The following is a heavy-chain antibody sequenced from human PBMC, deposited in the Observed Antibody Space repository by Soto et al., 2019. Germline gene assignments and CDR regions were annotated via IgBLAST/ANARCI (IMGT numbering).Heavy chain of an antibody. CDR2: ISAYNGNT. J-gene: IGHJ3*02. Sequence: QVQLVQSGAEVKKPGASVKVSCKASGYTFTSYGISWVRQAPGQGLEWMGWISAYNGNTNYAQKLQGRVTMTTDTSPSTAYMELRSLRSDATAVYYCARSRKTTVTEGAFDIWGQGTMVTVSS. D-gene: IGHD4-17*01. CDR1: GYTFTSYG. V-gene: IGHV1-18*01. CDR3: ARSRKTTVTEGAFDI.